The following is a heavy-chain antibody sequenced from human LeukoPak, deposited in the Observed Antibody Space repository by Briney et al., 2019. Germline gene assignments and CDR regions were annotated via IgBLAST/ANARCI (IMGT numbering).Heavy chain of an antibody. Sequence: ASMKVSCRASGYSFTDYYMHWVRQAPGQGLEWMGWINPYSGDTNYAQKFQGRVTMTRDTSISTAYMELSRLSSDDTAVFYCARVGGYCTTTSCSYGLDVWGQGTTVTVSS. V-gene: IGHV1-2*02. CDR2: INPYSGDT. D-gene: IGHD2-2*01. CDR3: ARVGGYCTTTSCSYGLDV. J-gene: IGHJ6*02. CDR1: GYSFTDYY.